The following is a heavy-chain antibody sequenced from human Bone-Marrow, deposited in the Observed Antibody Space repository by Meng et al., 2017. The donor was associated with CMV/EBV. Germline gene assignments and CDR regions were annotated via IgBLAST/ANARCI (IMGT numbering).Heavy chain of an antibody. J-gene: IGHJ6*02. CDR2: INPNSGGT. Sequence: ASVKVSCKASGYTSTGYYMHWVRQAPGQGLEWMGWINPNSGGTNYAQKFQGRVTMTRDTSISTAYMELSRLRSEDTAVYYCARGPPVHNHYYHSNTGGYYYYYGMDVWGQGTTVTVSS. D-gene: IGHD3-22*01. CDR1: GYTSTGYY. V-gene: IGHV1-2*02. CDR3: ARGPPVHNHYYHSNTGGYYYYYGMDV.